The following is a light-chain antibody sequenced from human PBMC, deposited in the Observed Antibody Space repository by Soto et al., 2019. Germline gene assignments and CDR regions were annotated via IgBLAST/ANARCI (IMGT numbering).Light chain of an antibody. V-gene: IGKV1-5*03. Sequence: DIQMTQSPSTLSASVGDRVTITCRASQTISSWLAWYQQKPGKAPNLLIYKASSLESGVPSRFSGSGSGTEFTLTISSLQPDDFATYYCQQYNSYSATFGQGTKLEMK. J-gene: IGKJ2*01. CDR2: KAS. CDR1: QTISSW. CDR3: QQYNSYSAT.